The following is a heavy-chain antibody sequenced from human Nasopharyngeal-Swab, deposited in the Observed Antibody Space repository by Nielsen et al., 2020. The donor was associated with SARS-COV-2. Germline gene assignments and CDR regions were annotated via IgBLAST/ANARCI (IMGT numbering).Heavy chain of an antibody. CDR2: IRSKANSYAP. Sequence: GRSLTLSCAASGLTFSGPAMHWVRQASGKGLEWVGRIRSKANSYAPAYAASVKGRFTISRDDSKNTAYLQMNSLKTEDTAVYYCTRGGIVGPPELGMDVWGQGTTVTVSS. D-gene: IGHD1-26*01. V-gene: IGHV3-73*01. J-gene: IGHJ6*02. CDR3: TRGGIVGPPELGMDV. CDR1: GLTFSGPA.